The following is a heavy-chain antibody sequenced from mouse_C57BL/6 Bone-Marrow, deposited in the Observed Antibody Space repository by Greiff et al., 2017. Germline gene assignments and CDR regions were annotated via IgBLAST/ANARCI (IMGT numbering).Heavy chain of an antibody. CDR3: EKAQYSSFFDY. Sequence: EVKVVESGGGLVQPGASLRLSCAASGFTFTDYYMSWVRQPPGKAPEWMGLIRNQANGYTTEYTASVKGRFTISRNTSQNILHLQMNTLRDEDSAAYYCEKAQYSSFFDYWGQGTTLTVSS. CDR2: IRNQANGYTT. V-gene: IGHV7-4*01. CDR1: GFTFTDYY. D-gene: IGHD1-1*01. J-gene: IGHJ2*01.